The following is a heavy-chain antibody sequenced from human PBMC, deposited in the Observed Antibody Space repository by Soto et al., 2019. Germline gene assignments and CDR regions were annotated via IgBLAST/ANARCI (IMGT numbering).Heavy chain of an antibody. CDR1: GGTFSSYA. CDR2: IIPIFGTA. J-gene: IGHJ4*02. V-gene: IGHV1-69*06. CDR3: ARGPPHNYYDSSGYYWALGY. Sequence: SVKVSCKVSGGTFSSYAISWVRQAPGQGLEWMGGIIPIFGTANYAQKFQGRVTITADKSTSTAYMELSSLRSEDTAVYYCARGPPHNYYDSSGYYWALGYWGQGTLVTVSS. D-gene: IGHD3-22*01.